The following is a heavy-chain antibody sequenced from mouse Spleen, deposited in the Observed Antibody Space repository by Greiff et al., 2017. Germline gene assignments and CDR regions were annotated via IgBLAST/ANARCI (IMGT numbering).Heavy chain of an antibody. CDR1: GFNIKDDY. Sequence: VQLKESGAELVRPGASVKLSCTASGFNIKDDYMHWVKQRPEQGLEWIGWIDPENGDTEYASKFQGKATITADTSSNTAYLQLSSLTSEDTAVYYCTTGDGSSYWYFDVWGAGTTVTVSS. D-gene: IGHD1-1*01. V-gene: IGHV14-4*01. CDR2: IDPENGDT. CDR3: TTGDGSSYWYFDV. J-gene: IGHJ1*01.